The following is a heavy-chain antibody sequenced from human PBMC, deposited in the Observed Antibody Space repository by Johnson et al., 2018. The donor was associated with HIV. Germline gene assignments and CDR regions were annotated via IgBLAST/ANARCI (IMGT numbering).Heavy chain of an antibody. D-gene: IGHD3-10*01. Sequence: QVQLVESGGGVVQPGKSLRLSCVASGFKVSGYCMHWVRQAPGKGLEWVAVISYDGSNKYYADSVKGRFTISRDNSENTLHLQMNSLRAEDTALYYCAKDRGGPGTPAAFDVWGQVTMVSVSS. CDR3: AKDRGGPGTPAAFDV. CDR1: GFKVSGYC. J-gene: IGHJ3*01. CDR2: ISYDGSNK. V-gene: IGHV3-30*18.